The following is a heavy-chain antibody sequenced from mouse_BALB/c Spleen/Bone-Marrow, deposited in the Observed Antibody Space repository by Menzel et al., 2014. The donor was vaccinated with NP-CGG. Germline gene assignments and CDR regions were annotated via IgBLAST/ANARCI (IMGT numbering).Heavy chain of an antibody. V-gene: IGHV1-9*01. CDR3: ARRVPFAY. J-gene: IGHJ3*01. CDR1: GYTFSSYW. CDR2: ILPGSGST. Sequence: VNLVGSGAELMKPGASVKISCKATGYTFSSYWIEWVKQRPGHGLEWIGEILPGSGSTNYDEKFKGKATFTADTSSNTAYMQLSSLTSEDSAVYYCARRVPFAYWGQGTLVTVSA.